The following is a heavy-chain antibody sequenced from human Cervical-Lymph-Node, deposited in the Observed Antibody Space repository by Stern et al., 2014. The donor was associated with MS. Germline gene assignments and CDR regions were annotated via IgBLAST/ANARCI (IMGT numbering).Heavy chain of an antibody. CDR3: AREWRTPLTTTSPLY. D-gene: IGHD1-14*01. Sequence: QVQLVQSGAEVKKPGSSVKVSCKASGDTFNKYAISWVRQAPGQGLEWMGGIIPIFGSASYAQKFHGRVTITADVYANISYLELDSLTSEDTAIYYCAREWRTPLTTTSPLYWGQGSLVTVSS. CDR1: GDTFNKYA. V-gene: IGHV1-69*01. J-gene: IGHJ4*02. CDR2: IIPIFGSA.